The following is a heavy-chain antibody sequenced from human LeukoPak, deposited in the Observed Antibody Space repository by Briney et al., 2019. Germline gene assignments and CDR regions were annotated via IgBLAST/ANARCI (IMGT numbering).Heavy chain of an antibody. D-gene: IGHD3-22*01. Sequence: ASVKVSCKTSGYTFITYDINWVRQATGQXXXXMGWMNPNTGNAGYPRKFQSRVTMTRNTSMSTAYMELSSLTSEDTAVYYCARGVRRARTEDYESSGYFPADYWGQGTLVTVSS. CDR2: MNPNTGNA. J-gene: IGHJ4*02. CDR1: GYTFITYD. V-gene: IGHV1-8*01. CDR3: ARGVRRARTEDYESSGYFPADY.